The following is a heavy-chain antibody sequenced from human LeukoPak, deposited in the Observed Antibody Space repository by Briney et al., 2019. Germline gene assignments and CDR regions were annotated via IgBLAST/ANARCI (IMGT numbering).Heavy chain of an antibody. V-gene: IGHV4-59*01. CDR1: GGSISSYY. CDR2: IYYSGSV. J-gene: IGHJ4*02. CDR3: ARSGYYDFWSGYYVY. D-gene: IGHD3-3*01. Sequence: RPSETLSLTCSVSGGSISSYYWSWIRQSPGKGLEWIGYIYYSGSVNYNPSLKGRVTMSADASNNQFSLNLTSVTAADTAVYFCARSGYYDFWSGYYVYWGQGTLVTVSS.